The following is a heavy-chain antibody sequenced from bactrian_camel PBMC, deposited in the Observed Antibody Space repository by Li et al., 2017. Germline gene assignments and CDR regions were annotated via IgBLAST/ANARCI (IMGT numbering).Heavy chain of an antibody. CDR1: GFTFDDSD. V-gene: IGHV3-1*01. J-gene: IGHJ4*01. CDR3: AKDGSEDDGLLPRSSYNH. Sequence: VQLVESGGGLVQPGGSLRLSCTASGFTFDDSDMGWYRQAPTNECELVSTISGDGSTNYADSVKGLFTISRDNAKNTLYLQLRSLKTEDMAMYYCAKDGSEDDGLLPRSSYNHWGHGTQVTVS. D-gene: IGHD5*01. CDR2: ISGDGST.